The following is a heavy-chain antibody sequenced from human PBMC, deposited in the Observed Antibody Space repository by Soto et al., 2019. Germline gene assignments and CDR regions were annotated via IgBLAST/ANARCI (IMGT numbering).Heavy chain of an antibody. CDR3: ARASATIAAAAIFDC. D-gene: IGHD6-13*01. Sequence: QVQLQESGPGLVKPSGTLSLTCAVSGGSISTSNWWSWVRQPPGKGLEWIGEVYRTGSTTYNPSLESRLTISVDKSKNQCCLKLTSLTAADTAVYYCARASATIAAAAIFDCWGQGTLVTVSS. J-gene: IGHJ4*02. V-gene: IGHV4-4*02. CDR1: GGSISTSNW. CDR2: VYRTGST.